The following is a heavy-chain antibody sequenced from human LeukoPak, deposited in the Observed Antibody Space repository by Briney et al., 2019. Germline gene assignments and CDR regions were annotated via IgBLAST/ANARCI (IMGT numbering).Heavy chain of an antibody. CDR2: ISYDGSNK. Sequence: GGSLRLSCAASGFTFSSYAMHWVRQAPGKGLEWVAVISYDGSNKYYADSVKGRFTISRDNSKNTLYLQMNSLRAEDTAVYYCARERSSGWSRFDYWGQGTLVTVSS. V-gene: IGHV3-30*04. J-gene: IGHJ4*02. D-gene: IGHD6-19*01. CDR3: ARERSSGWSRFDY. CDR1: GFTFSSYA.